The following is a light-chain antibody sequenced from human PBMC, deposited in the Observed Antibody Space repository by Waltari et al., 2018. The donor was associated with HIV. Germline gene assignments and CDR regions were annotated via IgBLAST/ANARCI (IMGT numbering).Light chain of an antibody. J-gene: IGKJ2*01. CDR1: QSIITY. Sequence: DIQMTQSPSSLSASVGDRVTITCWASQSIITYVNWYQQKPGKAPKLLIDAGSTLQSGVPSRFSGSGSGTDFTLTISSLQPEDFATYYCQQTFTTPPYTFGQGTTLEIK. CDR3: QQTFTTPPYT. CDR2: AGS. V-gene: IGKV1-39*01.